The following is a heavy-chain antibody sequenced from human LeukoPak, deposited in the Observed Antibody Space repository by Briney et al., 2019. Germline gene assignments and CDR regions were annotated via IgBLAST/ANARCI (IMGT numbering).Heavy chain of an antibody. CDR3: AKRQIGGPSSGYYFDY. D-gene: IGHD3-22*01. V-gene: IGHV3-23*01. J-gene: IGHJ4*02. CDR2: ISGSGGST. Sequence: GGSLRLSCAASGFTFSSYAMSWVRQAPGKGLEWVSAISGSGGSTYYADSVKGRLTISRDNSKNTLYLQMNSLRAEDTAVYYCAKRQIGGPSSGYYFDYWGQGTLVTVSS. CDR1: GFTFSSYA.